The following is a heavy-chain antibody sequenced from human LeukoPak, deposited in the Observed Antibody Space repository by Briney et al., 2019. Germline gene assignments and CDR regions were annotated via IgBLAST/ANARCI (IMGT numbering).Heavy chain of an antibody. CDR1: GASISSSNYY. V-gene: IGHV4-39*01. J-gene: IGHJ4*02. Sequence: SETLSLTCAVSGASISSSNYYWGWVRQSPGKGLEWIGNIYSSGNTYYNASLKSRVTMYIDTSKNQFSLKLSSVTAADTTMYYCARPYCSSTSCYAGGYFDYWGQGTLVTVSS. CDR2: IYSSGNT. D-gene: IGHD2-2*01. CDR3: ARPYCSSTSCYAGGYFDY.